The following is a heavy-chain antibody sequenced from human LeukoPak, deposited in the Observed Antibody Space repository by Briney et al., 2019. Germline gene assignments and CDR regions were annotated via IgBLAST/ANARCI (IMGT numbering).Heavy chain of an antibody. D-gene: IGHD5-24*01. J-gene: IGHJ4*02. CDR3: ARATRNGYDY. CDR2: ISDDGRNK. Sequence: GGSLRLSCAASGFSFISYGMHWVRQAPGKGLEWVGVISDDGRNKKYADSVKGRFTMSRDNAKKSLYLQMNSLRAEDSAVYYCARATRNGYDYWGQGTLVTVSS. CDR1: GFSFISYG. V-gene: IGHV3-30*03.